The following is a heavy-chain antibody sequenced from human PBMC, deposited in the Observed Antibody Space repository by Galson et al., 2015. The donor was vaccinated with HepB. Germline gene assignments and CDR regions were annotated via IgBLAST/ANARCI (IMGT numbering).Heavy chain of an antibody. CDR3: ARMARLGYSSGWYLDY. D-gene: IGHD6-19*01. Sequence: SLRLSCAASGFTFSSYGMHGVRQAPGKGLEWVAVIWYDGSNKYYADSVKGRFTISRDNSKNTLYLQMNSLRAEDTAVYYCARMARLGYSSGWYLDYWGQGTLVTVSS. J-gene: IGHJ4*02. V-gene: IGHV3-33*01. CDR2: IWYDGSNK. CDR1: GFTFSSYG.